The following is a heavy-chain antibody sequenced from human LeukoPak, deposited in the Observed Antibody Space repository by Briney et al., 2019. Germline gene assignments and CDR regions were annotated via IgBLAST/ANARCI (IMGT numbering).Heavy chain of an antibody. V-gene: IGHV1-8*03. CDR3: AKHYDSSGYYASEADY. CDR2: MNPNSGNT. J-gene: IGHJ4*02. Sequence: ASVKVSCKASGYTFTSYDINWVRQATGQGLEWMGWMNPNSGNTGYAQKFQGRVTITRNTSISTAYMELSSLRSEDTAVYYCAKHYDSSGYYASEADYWGQGTLVTVSS. CDR1: GYTFTSYD. D-gene: IGHD3-22*01.